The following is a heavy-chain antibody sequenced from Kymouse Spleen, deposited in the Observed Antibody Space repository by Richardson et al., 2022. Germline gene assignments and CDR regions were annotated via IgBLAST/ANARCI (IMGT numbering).Heavy chain of an antibody. CDR3: AKDIGSGDY. CDR1: GFTFDDYA. V-gene: IGHV3-9*01. J-gene: IGHJ4*02. CDR2: ISWNSGSI. D-gene: IGHD6-25*01. Sequence: EVQLVESGGGLVQPGRSLRLSCAASGFTFDDYAMHWVRQAPGKGLEWVSGISWNSGSIGYADSVKGRFTISRDNAKNSLYLQMNSLRAEDTALYYCAKDIGSGDYWGQGTLVTVSS.